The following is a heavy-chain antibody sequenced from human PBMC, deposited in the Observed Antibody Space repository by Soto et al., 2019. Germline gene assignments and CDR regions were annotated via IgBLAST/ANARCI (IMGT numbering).Heavy chain of an antibody. J-gene: IGHJ3*02. D-gene: IGHD3-10*01. Sequence: QLQLVQSGAEVKKPGASVKVSCKASGYTFSGHYVHWVRQAPGQGLEWMGWINHKTGGTNYAQKFKGTVTRTRNTSDNTACVERSRQRSDDTAVYVWARDVGGEVRAVGASRDALDIWGQGTMGSVSS. CDR1: GYTFSGHY. V-gene: IGHV1-2*02. CDR2: INHKTGGT. CDR3: ARDVGGEVRAVGASRDALDI.